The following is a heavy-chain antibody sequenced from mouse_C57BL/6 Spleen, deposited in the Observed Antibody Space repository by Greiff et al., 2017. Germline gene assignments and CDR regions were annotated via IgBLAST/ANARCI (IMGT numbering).Heavy chain of an antibody. CDR3: ARGGDYGSSYFDY. Sequence: EVNVVESGGGLVKPGGSLKLSCAASGFTFSSYAMSWVRQTPEKRLEWVATISDGGSYTYYPDNVKGRFTISRDNAKNNLYLQMSHLKSEDTAMYYCARGGDYGSSYFDYWGQGTTLTVSS. V-gene: IGHV5-4*03. CDR2: ISDGGSYT. D-gene: IGHD1-1*01. CDR1: GFTFSSYA. J-gene: IGHJ2*01.